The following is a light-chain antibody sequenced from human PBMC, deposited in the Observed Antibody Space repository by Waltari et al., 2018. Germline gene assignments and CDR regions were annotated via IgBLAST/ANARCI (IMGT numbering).Light chain of an antibody. CDR1: QSLVHSDGNTH. Sequence: DVLMTQFPPTLPVTLGQPASISCKSTQSLVHSDGNTHWNWFQQRPCQSPRRLIYRVSNGYASVPNRFSCGVSGTDVTVKISRVEAGDVGVYYGMKTTHVPYPFGEGTKVDI. V-gene: IGKV2-30*02. J-gene: IGKJ2*01. CDR3: MKTTHVPYP. CDR2: RVS.